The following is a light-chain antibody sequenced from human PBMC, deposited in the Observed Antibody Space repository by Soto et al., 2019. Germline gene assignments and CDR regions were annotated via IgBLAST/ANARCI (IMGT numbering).Light chain of an antibody. J-gene: IGKJ4*01. CDR3: QQYNIYPLT. CDR2: AAS. Sequence: DVQMTQSPSSLSASVGDRVTITCRASEDINGWLAWYQQKPGTAPKSLIYAASILQTGVPSRFSGSCSGTDFTLTISSLQPEDSATYYGQQYNIYPLTFGGGTKVEIK. CDR1: EDINGW. V-gene: IGKV1D-16*01.